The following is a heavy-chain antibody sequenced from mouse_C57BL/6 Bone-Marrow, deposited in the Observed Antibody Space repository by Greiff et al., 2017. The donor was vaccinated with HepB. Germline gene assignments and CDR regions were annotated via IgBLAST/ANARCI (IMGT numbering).Heavy chain of an antibody. CDR1: GYTFTDYN. J-gene: IGHJ2*01. D-gene: IGHD2-5*01. V-gene: IGHV1-22*01. CDR3: ARKRPLAYYSNFYYFDY. CDR2: INPNNGGT. Sequence: EVQLQQSGPELVKPGASVKMSCKASGYTFTDYNMHWVKQSPGQSLEWIGYINPNNGGTSYNQKFKGKATLTVNKSSSTAYMELRSLTSEESAVYYCARKRPLAYYSNFYYFDYGGQGTTLTGSS.